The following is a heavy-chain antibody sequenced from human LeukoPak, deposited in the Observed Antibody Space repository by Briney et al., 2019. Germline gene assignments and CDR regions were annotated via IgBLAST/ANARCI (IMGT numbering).Heavy chain of an antibody. CDR1: GGSISSYY. V-gene: IGHV4-59*01. J-gene: IGHJ5*02. Sequence: PSETLSLTCTVSGGSISSYYWSWIRQPPGKGLEWIGYIYYSGSTNYNPSLKSRVTISVDTSKNQFSLKLSSVAAADTAVYYCARDLKGVNNWFDPWGQGTLVTVSS. CDR2: IYYSGST. CDR3: ARDLKGVNNWFDP.